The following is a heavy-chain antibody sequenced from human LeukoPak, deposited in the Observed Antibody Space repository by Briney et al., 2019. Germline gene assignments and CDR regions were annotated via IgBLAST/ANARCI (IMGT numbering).Heavy chain of an antibody. D-gene: IGHD2-2*01. V-gene: IGHV4-4*07. CDR2: IYTSGST. Sequence: PSETLSLTCTVSGGSISSYYWSWIRQPAGKGLEWIGRIYTSGSTNYNPSHKSRVTMSVDTSKNQFSLKLSSVTAADTAVYYCAREGGGVVVPAAIYYYYYMDVWGKGTTVTVSS. J-gene: IGHJ6*03. CDR1: GGSISSYY. CDR3: AREGGGVVVPAAIYYYYYMDV.